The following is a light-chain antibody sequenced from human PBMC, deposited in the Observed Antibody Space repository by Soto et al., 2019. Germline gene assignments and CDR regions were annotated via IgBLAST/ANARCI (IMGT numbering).Light chain of an antibody. J-gene: IGKJ5*01. CDR3: QQRSYWLIT. V-gene: IGKV3-11*01. Sequence: EIVLTQSPATLSLPPGERATLSCRASQSVSSYLAWYQQKPGQAPRLLIYDASNRATGIPARFSGSGSGTDFTLIISSLEFVDFAVYYCQQRSYWLITFGQGTRLESK. CDR2: DAS. CDR1: QSVSSY.